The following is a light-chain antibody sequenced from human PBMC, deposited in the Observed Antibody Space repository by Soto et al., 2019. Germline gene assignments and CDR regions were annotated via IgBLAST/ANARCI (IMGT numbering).Light chain of an antibody. V-gene: IGLV2-11*01. CDR3: CSYASTFIL. CDR1: AYNF. CDR2: DVN. J-gene: IGLJ2*01. Sequence: QSVLTQPPSVSGSPGQSVAISCTGAYNFVSWYQQHPGKAPKLIVYDVNKWPSGVPDRFFGSKSGNTASLTISGLQPDDEADYYCCSYASTFILFGGGTKLTAL.